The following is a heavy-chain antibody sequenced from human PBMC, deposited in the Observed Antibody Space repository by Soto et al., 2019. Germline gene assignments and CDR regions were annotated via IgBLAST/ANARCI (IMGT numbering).Heavy chain of an antibody. CDR2: INHSGST. V-gene: IGHV4-34*01. J-gene: IGHJ4*02. Sequence: SETLSLTCAVYGGSFSGYYWSWIRQPPGKGLEWIGGINHSGSTNYNPSLKSRVTISVDTSKNQFSLKLSSATAAHTAVYSAGRGNSYGEYRGKGTVVTVSS. CDR1: GGSFSGYY. CDR3: GRGNSYGEY. D-gene: IGHD5-18*01.